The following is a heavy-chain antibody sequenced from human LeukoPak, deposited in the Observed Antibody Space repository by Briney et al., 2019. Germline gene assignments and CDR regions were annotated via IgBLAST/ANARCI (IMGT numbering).Heavy chain of an antibody. CDR1: GFTVITNY. J-gene: IGHJ4*02. CDR2: IYSGDGT. D-gene: IGHD3-10*01. V-gene: IGHV3-53*01. Sequence: PGGSLRLSCVASGFTVITNYMSWVRQAPGKGLEWVSVIYSGDGTFYADSVKGRFTISRDNSKNTLNLQMNSLRVDDTAVYYCVIRPPFPTVRGIAVDFWGQGALVTVSS. CDR3: VIRPPFPTVRGIAVDF.